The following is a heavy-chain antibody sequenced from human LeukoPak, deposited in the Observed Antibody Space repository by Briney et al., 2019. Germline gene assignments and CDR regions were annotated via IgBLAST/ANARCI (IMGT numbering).Heavy chain of an antibody. J-gene: IGHJ4*02. V-gene: IGHV1-2*02. CDR3: ARVKAYGGAGDFDY. D-gene: IGHD3-10*01. Sequence: GASVKVSFKASGYTFTSYYIHWVRQAPGQGLEWMGWINPNSGGTNSAQKFQGRVTMTRDTSISTAYMELSRLTSDDTAVYFCARVKAYGGAGDFDYWGPGTVVTVSS. CDR1: GYTFTSYY. CDR2: INPNSGGT.